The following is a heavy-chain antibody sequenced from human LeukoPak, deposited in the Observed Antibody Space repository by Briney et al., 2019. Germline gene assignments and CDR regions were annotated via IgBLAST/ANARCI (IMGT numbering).Heavy chain of an antibody. Sequence: ASVKVSCKASGYTFTSYGISWVRQAPGQGLEWMGWISAYNGNTNYAQKLQGRVTMTTDTSTSTAYMELRSLRSDDTAVYYCARSDILTGYSEFDYWGQGTLVTVSS. D-gene: IGHD3-9*01. J-gene: IGHJ4*02. CDR3: ARSDILTGYSEFDY. CDR1: GYTFTSYG. CDR2: ISAYNGNT. V-gene: IGHV1-18*01.